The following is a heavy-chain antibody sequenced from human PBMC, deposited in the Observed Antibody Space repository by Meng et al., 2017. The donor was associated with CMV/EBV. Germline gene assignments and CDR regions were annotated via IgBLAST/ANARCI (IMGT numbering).Heavy chain of an antibody. V-gene: IGHV1-46*01. D-gene: IGHD1-1*01. CDR1: GYTFTSHY. Sequence: ASVKVSCKASGYTFTSHYMHWVRQAPGQGLEWMGIINPSGGSTSYAQKFQGRVTMTRDTSTSTVYMELSSLRSEDTAVYYCARLVRRGGTTFRHSDRDFDYWGQGTLVTVSS. CDR3: ARLVRRGGTTFRHSDRDFDY. CDR2: INPSGGST. J-gene: IGHJ4*02.